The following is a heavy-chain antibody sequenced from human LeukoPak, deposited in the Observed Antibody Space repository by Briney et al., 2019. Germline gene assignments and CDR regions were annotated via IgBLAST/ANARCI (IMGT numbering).Heavy chain of an antibody. CDR2: IYYSGST. CDR3: ARTYCSGGSWYFFDY. CDR1: GGSISSYY. J-gene: IGHJ4*02. V-gene: IGHV4-59*08. Sequence: SETLSLTCTVSGGSISSYYWSWIRQPPGKGLEWIGYIYYSGSTNYNPSLKSRVTISVDTSKNQFSLKLSSVTAADTAVYYCARTYCSGGSWYFFDYWGQGTLVTVSS. D-gene: IGHD2-15*01.